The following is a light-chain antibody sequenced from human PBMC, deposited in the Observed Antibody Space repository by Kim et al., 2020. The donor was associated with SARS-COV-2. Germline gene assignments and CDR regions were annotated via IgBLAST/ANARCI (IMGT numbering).Light chain of an antibody. CDR2: DAF. Sequence: DIQMTQSPSTLSASVGDRVSISCRASQSVSGWLAWYQQKPGRAPKVVIYDAFSLESGVPSRFSGSGSGTEFTLTISSLQPGDFATYYFQQYDNYPCRFGQGAKVDIK. J-gene: IGKJ1*01. CDR1: QSVSGW. V-gene: IGKV1-5*01. CDR3: QQYDNYPCR.